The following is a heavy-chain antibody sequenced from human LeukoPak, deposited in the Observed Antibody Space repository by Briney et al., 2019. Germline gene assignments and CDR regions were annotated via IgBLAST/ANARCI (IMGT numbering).Heavy chain of an antibody. CDR3: ARVRDDYTYFDC. D-gene: IGHD4-11*01. CDR2: INSDGSRT. J-gene: IGHJ4*02. Sequence: QPGGSLRLSCAASGFTFSSYWMHWVRQAPGKGLMWVSRINSDGSRTTYADPVRGRFTISRDNAKSTLYLQMNSLRAEDTAVYYCARVRDDYTYFDCWGQGTLVTVSS. V-gene: IGHV3-74*01. CDR1: GFTFSSYW.